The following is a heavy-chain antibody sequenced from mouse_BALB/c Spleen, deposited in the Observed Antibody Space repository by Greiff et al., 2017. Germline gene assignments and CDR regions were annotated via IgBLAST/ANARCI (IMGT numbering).Heavy chain of an antibody. CDR1: GFSLTSYG. Sequence: QVQLQQSGPGLVQPSQSLSITCTVSGFSLTSYGVHWVRQSPGKGLEWLGVIWSGGSTDYNAAFISRLSISKDNSKSQVFFKMNSLQADDTAIYYCARKRGYDEGFAYWGQGTLVTVSA. V-gene: IGHV2-4-1*01. J-gene: IGHJ3*01. CDR3: ARKRGYDEGFAY. CDR2: IWSGGST. D-gene: IGHD2-14*01.